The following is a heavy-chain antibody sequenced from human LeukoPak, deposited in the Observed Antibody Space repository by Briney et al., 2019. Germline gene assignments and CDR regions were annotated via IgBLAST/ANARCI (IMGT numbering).Heavy chain of an antibody. J-gene: IGHJ5*02. V-gene: IGHV3-7*03. CDR1: GFTFSSYW. CDR3: AREPMVRGVIISLHQNWFDP. Sequence: PGRSLRLSCTASGFTFSSYWMSWVRQAPGKGLEWVANIKQDGSEKYYVDSVKGRFTISRDNAKNSLYLQMNSLRAEDTAVYYCAREPMVRGVIISLHQNWFDPWGQGTLVTVSS. CDR2: IKQDGSEK. D-gene: IGHD3-10*01.